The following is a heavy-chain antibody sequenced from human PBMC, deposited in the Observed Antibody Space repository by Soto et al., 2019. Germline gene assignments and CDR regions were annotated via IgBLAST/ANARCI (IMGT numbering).Heavy chain of an antibody. CDR1: GYTFTSYA. CDR2: INAGNGNT. CDR3: ARVPSGSYYYYYGMDV. Sequence: GASVKVSCKASGYTFTSYAMHWVRQAPGQRLEWMGWINAGNGNTKYSQKFQGRVTITRDTSASTAYMGLSSLRSEDTAVYYCARVPSGSYYYYYGMDVWGQGTTVTVSS. J-gene: IGHJ6*02. D-gene: IGHD7-27*01. V-gene: IGHV1-3*01.